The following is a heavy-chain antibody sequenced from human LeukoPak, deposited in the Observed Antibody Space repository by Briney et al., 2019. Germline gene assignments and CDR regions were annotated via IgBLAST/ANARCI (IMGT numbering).Heavy chain of an antibody. CDR1: GGSISSYY. J-gene: IGHJ3*02. CDR3: ARDYYDSSGYYYSGGAFDI. Sequence: SETLSLTCTVSGGSISSYYWSWIRQPAGKGLEWIGRIYTSGSTNYNPSLKSRVTMPVDTSKNQFSLKLSSVTAADTAVYYCARDYYDSSGYYYSGGAFDIWGQGTMVTVSS. V-gene: IGHV4-4*07. CDR2: IYTSGST. D-gene: IGHD3-22*01.